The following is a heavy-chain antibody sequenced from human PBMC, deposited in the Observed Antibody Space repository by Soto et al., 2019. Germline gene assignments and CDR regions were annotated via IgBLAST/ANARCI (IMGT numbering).Heavy chain of an antibody. J-gene: IGHJ1*01. V-gene: IGHV4-31*03. Sequence: QVQLQESGPGLVQPSQTLSLTCTVSGGSISSGGYYWSWIRQHPGTGLEWIGHISYSGSTYYNTSLQRRVTISVDTCRHQCTLIVNSVTAADTAVYYCARGVLHWGRGTLVTVSS. CDR2: ISYSGST. CDR1: GGSISSGGYY. CDR3: ARGVLH.